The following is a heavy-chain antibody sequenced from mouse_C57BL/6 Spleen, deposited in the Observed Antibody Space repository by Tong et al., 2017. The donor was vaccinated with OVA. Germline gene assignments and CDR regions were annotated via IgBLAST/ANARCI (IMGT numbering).Heavy chain of an antibody. CDR2: ISPGNGDI. V-gene: IGHV1S53*02. CDR1: GYTFTSYW. J-gene: IGHJ2*01. Sequence: VQLQQSGAELAKPGASVKMSCKASGYTFTSYWMHWVKQRPGQGLEWIGYISPGNGDIKYNEKFKGKATLTADKSSSTAYMQLNSLTSEDSAVYFCKGGGNYVPNFDYWGQGTTLTVSS. D-gene: IGHD2-1*01. CDR3: KGGGNYVPNFDY.